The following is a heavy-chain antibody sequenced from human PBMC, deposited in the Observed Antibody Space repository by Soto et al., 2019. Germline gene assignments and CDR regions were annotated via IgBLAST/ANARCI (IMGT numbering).Heavy chain of an antibody. CDR1: GDSISSYF. Sequence: ASETLSLTCTVSGDSISSYFWSWIRQPPGKGLEWIGYIYYSGSAYYNPSLKSRVTISVDTSKNQFSLKLSSVTAADTAVYYCARARGGYYYYAMDVWGQGTTVTVSS. D-gene: IGHD3-3*01. CDR3: ARARGGYYYYAMDV. CDR2: IYYSGSA. V-gene: IGHV4-59*01. J-gene: IGHJ6*02.